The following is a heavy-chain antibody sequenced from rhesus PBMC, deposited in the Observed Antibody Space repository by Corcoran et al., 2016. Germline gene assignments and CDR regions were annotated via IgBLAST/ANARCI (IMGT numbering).Heavy chain of an antibody. CDR1: GGSISSGYYY. D-gene: IGHD3-16*01. CDR2: ITYSGST. V-gene: IGHV4-122*02. J-gene: IGHJ1*01. CDR3: ARDYYSGIEF. Sequence: QVQLQESGPGLVKPSETLSLTCAVSGGSISSGYYYWSWIRQPPGKGLEWIGYITYSGSTSYNPSLKSRVTISRDTSKNQFSRKLSSATAADTAVYYCARDYYSGIEFWGQGALVTVSS.